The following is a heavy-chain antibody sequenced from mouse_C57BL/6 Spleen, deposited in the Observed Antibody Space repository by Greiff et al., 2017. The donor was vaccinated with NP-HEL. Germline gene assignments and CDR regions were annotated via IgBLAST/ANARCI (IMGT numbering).Heavy chain of an antibody. J-gene: IGHJ2*01. CDR1: GYAFTNYL. V-gene: IGHV1-54*01. D-gene: IGHD4-1*01. CDR3: ARSRWDYFDY. Sequence: VKLMESGAELVRPGTSVKVSCKASGYAFTNYLIEWVKQRPGQGLEWIGVINPGSGGTNYNEKFKGKATLTADKSSSTAYMQLSSLTSEDSAVYFCARSRWDYFDYWGQGTTLTVSS. CDR2: INPGSGGT.